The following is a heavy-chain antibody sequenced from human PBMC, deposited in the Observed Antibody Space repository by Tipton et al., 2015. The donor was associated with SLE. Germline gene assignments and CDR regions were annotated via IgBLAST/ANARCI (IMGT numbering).Heavy chain of an antibody. CDR2: ISGSGGST. D-gene: IGHD1-1*01. Sequence: GSLRLSCAASGFTFSSYAMSWVRQAPGKGLEWVSAISGSGGSTYYADSVKGRFTISRDNAKNSLYLQMNSLRAEDTAVYYCARLQPEVGAFGIWGQGTMVTVSS. CDR1: GFTFSSYA. CDR3: ARLQPEVGAFGI. J-gene: IGHJ3*02. V-gene: IGHV3-23*01.